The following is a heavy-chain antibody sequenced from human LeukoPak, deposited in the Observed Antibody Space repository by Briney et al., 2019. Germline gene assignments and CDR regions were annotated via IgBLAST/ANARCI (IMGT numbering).Heavy chain of an antibody. CDR3: ARSHDILTGYRPEAHDI. V-gene: IGHV3-23*01. J-gene: IGHJ3*02. CDR1: GFTFSSYA. CDR2: ISHSGSI. D-gene: IGHD3-9*01. Sequence: GGSLRLSCAASGFTFSSYAMNWVRQAPGKGLEWVSSISHSGSISYADSVKGRFTISRDNSKNSLYLQMNSLRAEDTAVYYCARSHDILTGYRPEAHDIWGQGTMVTVSS.